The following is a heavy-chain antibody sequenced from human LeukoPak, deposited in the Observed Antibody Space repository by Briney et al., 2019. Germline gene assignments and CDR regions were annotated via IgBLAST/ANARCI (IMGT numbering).Heavy chain of an antibody. Sequence: ASETLSLTCTVSGGSISSYYWSWIRQPAGKGLEWIGRIYTSGSTNYNPSLKSRVTISVDKSKNQFSLKLSSVTAADTAVYYCARERYGNYYYYMDVWGKGTTVTVSS. CDR1: GGSISSYY. D-gene: IGHD3-10*01. CDR2: IYTSGST. CDR3: ARERYGNYYYYMDV. J-gene: IGHJ6*03. V-gene: IGHV4-4*07.